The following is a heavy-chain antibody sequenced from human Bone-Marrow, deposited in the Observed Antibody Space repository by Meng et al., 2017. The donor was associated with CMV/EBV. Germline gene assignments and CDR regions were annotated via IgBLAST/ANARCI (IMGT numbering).Heavy chain of an antibody. CDR3: ARDFSKGPYYYYGMDV. J-gene: IGHJ6*02. Sequence: GESLKISCAASGFTFSDYYMSWIRQAPGKGLEWVSYISSSGSTIYYADSVKGRFTISRDNAKNSLYLQMNSLRAEDTAVYYCARDFSKGPYYYYGMDVWGQGTTVTVYS. V-gene: IGHV3-11*01. D-gene: IGHD6-13*01. CDR2: ISSSGSTI. CDR1: GFTFSDYY.